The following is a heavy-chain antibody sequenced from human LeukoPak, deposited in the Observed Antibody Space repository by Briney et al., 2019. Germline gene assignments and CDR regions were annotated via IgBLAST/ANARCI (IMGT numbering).Heavy chain of an antibody. J-gene: IGHJ4*02. Sequence: SETLSLTCTVSGGSISSYYWSWIRQPAGKGLEWIGRIYTSGSTNYNPSLKSRVTVSVDTSKSQFSLRLTSVTAADTALYYCASHRGSTGFFDHWGQGTLVAVSS. V-gene: IGHV4-4*07. CDR3: ASHRGSTGFFDH. D-gene: IGHD1-26*01. CDR1: GGSISSYY. CDR2: IYTSGST.